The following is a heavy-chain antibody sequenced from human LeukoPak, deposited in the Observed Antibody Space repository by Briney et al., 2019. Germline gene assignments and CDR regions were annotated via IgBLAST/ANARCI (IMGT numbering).Heavy chain of an antibody. CDR3: AKDYYDSSGYYWDDAFDI. CDR1: GFTFSSYA. J-gene: IGHJ3*02. D-gene: IGHD3-22*01. CDR2: ISGSGGST. V-gene: IGHV3-23*01. Sequence: GGSLRFSCAASGFTFSSYAMSWVRQAPGKGLEWVSAISGSGGSTYYADSVKGRFTISRDNSKNTLYLQMNSLRAEDTAVYYCAKDYYDSSGYYWDDAFDIWGQGTMVTVSS.